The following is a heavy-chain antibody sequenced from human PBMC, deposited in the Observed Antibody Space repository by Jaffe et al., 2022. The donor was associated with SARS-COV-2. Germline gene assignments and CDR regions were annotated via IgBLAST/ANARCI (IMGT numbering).Heavy chain of an antibody. CDR3: AKGGRFPDY. Sequence: EVQLVQSGGGLVQPGGSLRLSCAASGFTFSSNWMSWVRQGPGKGLEWVANIKQDESEKYYVDSVKGRFTISRDNAKNSVYLQMNSLRAEDTAVYYCAKGGRFPDYWGQGTLVTVSS. J-gene: IGHJ4*02. V-gene: IGHV3-7*03. D-gene: IGHD1-26*01. CDR1: GFTFSSNW. CDR2: IKQDESEK.